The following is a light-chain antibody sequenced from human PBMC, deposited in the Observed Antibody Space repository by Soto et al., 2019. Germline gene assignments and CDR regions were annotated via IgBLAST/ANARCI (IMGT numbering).Light chain of an antibody. Sequence: QSALTQPASVSGSPGQSITISCTGTSSDVGSYNYVSWYQQHPGKAPKLMIYEVTRRPAGISDRFSASKSGDTASLTISGLQAEDEADYYCNSFRVNRLYVFGAGTKLTVL. J-gene: IGLJ1*01. CDR2: EVT. CDR1: SSDVGSYNY. CDR3: NSFRVNRLYV. V-gene: IGLV2-14*01.